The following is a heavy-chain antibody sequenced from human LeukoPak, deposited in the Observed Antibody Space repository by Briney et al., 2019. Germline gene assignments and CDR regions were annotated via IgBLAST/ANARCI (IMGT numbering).Heavy chain of an antibody. Sequence: SETLSLTCTVSGRSISLSSYYWRWIRQPPGKGLERIGSIYYRGRTYYNPSLQSRVTQSVDTSNNLSSLKLRSVSAPGTAVYCCARHFGLEVAGTWGLFDYWGQGTLVTVSS. J-gene: IGHJ4*02. V-gene: IGHV4-39*01. CDR1: GRSISLSSYY. D-gene: IGHD6-19*01. CDR2: IYYRGRT. CDR3: ARHFGLEVAGTWGLFDY.